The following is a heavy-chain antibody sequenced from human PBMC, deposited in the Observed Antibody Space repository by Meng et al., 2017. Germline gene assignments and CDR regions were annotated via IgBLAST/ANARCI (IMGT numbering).Heavy chain of an antibody. Sequence: GESLKISCAASGFTFSSNYMSWVRRAPGKGLEWVSAIGRGTDTYYADSVKGRFTMSRDKSKNTLFLEMNSLRAEDTALYYCAKHLSGNFTFDYWGQGTLVTVSS. D-gene: IGHD1-26*01. CDR1: GFTFSSNY. J-gene: IGHJ4*02. CDR2: IGRGTDT. V-gene: IGHV3-23*01. CDR3: AKHLSGNFTFDY.